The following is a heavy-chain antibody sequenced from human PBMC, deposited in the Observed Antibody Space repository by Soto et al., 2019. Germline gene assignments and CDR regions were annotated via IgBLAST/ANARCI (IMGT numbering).Heavy chain of an antibody. Sequence: SETLSLTCAVYGGSFSGYYWSWIRQPPGKGLEWIGEINHSGSTNYNPSLKSRVTISVDTSKNQFSLKLSSVTAADTAVYYCARAPRRPLYCSGGSCYTAWFDPWGQGTLVTVSS. CDR1: GGSFSGYY. CDR2: INHSGST. V-gene: IGHV4-34*01. J-gene: IGHJ5*02. CDR3: ARAPRRPLYCSGGSCYTAWFDP. D-gene: IGHD2-15*01.